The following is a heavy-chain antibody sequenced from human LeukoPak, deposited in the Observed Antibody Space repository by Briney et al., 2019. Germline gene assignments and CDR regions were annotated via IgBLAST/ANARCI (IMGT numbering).Heavy chain of an antibody. V-gene: IGHV3-48*03. CDR2: ISSSGSTI. Sequence: PGGSLRLSCAASGFTFSSYEMNWVRQAPGKGLEWVSYISSSGSTIYYADSVKGRFTISRDNSKNTLYLQMNSLRAEDTAVYYCAKVASSGWGNWFDPWGQGTLVTVSS. J-gene: IGHJ5*02. CDR1: GFTFSSYE. D-gene: IGHD6-19*01. CDR3: AKVASSGWGNWFDP.